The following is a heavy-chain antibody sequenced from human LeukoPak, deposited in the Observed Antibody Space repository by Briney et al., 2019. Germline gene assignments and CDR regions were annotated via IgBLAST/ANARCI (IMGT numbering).Heavy chain of an antibody. CDR1: GYTFTGYY. Sequence: ASVKVSCKASGYTFTGYYIYWVRQAPGQGLEWMGWINSDSGGTNYAQKFQGRVTMTRDTSIGTASVELSRLRSDDTAMYYCATVTVGTTNDYWGQGTLVTVSS. CDR3: ATVTVGTTNDY. CDR2: INSDSGGT. J-gene: IGHJ4*02. D-gene: IGHD1-26*01. V-gene: IGHV1-2*02.